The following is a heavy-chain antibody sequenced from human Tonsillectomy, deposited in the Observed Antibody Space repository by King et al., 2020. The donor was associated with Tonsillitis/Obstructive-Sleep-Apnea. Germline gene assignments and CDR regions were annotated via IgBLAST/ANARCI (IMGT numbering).Heavy chain of an antibody. CDR1: GFSFTSYW. CDR3: ARHWGPNLDWHIDL. Sequence: VQLVESGAEVKKPRESLKISCKSSGFSFTSYWIAWVRQKPGKGPEWMGIIYPADSDTRYSPSFQGRVTISADKSDRTAYLQWSSLQASDSAMDYCARHWGPNLDWHIDLWGRGTLVTVSS. V-gene: IGHV5-51*01. CDR2: IYPADSDT. D-gene: IGHD3-16*01. J-gene: IGHJ2*01.